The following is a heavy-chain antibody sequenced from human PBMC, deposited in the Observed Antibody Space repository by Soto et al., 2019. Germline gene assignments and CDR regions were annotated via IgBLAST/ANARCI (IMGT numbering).Heavy chain of an antibody. CDR1: GGSISRYY. Sequence: SETLSLTCTVSGGSISRYYWSWIRQPPGKGLEWIGYVSYSGSANYNPSLKSRVTISIDMSKNQFSLKLSSVTAADTAIYYCATSGYCTSTSCYSVDYWGQGALVTVS. J-gene: IGHJ4*02. V-gene: IGHV4-59*08. CDR3: ATSGYCTSTSCYSVDY. D-gene: IGHD2-2*01. CDR2: VSYSGSA.